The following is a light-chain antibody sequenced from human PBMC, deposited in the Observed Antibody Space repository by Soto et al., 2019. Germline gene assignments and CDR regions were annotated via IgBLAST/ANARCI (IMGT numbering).Light chain of an antibody. Sequence: DVVLTQTPLSSPVSLGQPASISCRSSQSLETSDGHTFLSWLHQRTGQPPRVLSYKVSNRFSGVTDKFSGSGAGTEVTLKISRVEAADVGIYYCLQLTHVPYTFGQGTKLEI. J-gene: IGKJ2*01. CDR3: LQLTHVPYT. CDR1: QSLETSDGHTF. CDR2: KVS. V-gene: IGKV2-24*01.